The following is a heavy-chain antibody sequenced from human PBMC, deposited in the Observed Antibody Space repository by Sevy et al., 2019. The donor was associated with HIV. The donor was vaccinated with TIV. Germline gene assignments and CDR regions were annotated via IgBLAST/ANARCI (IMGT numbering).Heavy chain of an antibody. CDR1: GFTFSNYG. V-gene: IGHV3-30*18. CDR2: ISYDGSNK. D-gene: IGHD6-13*01. CDR3: AKDLRAAGGPFDY. Sequence: GGSLRLSCAASGFTFSNYGMHWVRQAPGKGLEWVAVISYDGSNKYYADSVKGRFTISRDNSKNTLYLKMNSLRAEDTAVYYCAKDLRAAGGPFDYWGQGTLVTVSS. J-gene: IGHJ4*02.